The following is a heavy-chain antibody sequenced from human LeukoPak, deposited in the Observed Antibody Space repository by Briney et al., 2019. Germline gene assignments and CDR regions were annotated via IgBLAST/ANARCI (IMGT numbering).Heavy chain of an antibody. CDR1: GFTFDDYA. V-gene: IGHV3-20*04. D-gene: IGHD2-8*01. CDR3: ARSGVGYCTNGVCFVDY. J-gene: IGHJ4*02. CDR2: INWNSDST. Sequence: GGSLRLSCAVSGFTFDDYAMHWVRQVPGKGLEWVSGINWNSDSTGYADSVKGRFTISRDNAKNSLYLQMNSLRAEDTALYYCARSGVGYCTNGVCFVDYWGQGTLVTVSS.